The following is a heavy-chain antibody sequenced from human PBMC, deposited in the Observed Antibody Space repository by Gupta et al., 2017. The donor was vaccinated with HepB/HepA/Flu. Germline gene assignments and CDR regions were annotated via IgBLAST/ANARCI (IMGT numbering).Heavy chain of an antibody. CDR1: GGSISSSSYY. V-gene: IGHV4-39*01. CDR2: IYYSGST. J-gene: IGHJ4*02. CDR3: ARETSSGWYVEVFDY. Sequence: QLQLQESGPGLVKPSETLSLTCTVSGGSISSSSYYWGWIRQPPGKGLEWIGSIYYSGSTYYNPSLKSRVTISVDTSKNQFSLKLSSVTAADTAVYYCARETSSGWYVEVFDYWGQGTLVTVSS. D-gene: IGHD6-19*01.